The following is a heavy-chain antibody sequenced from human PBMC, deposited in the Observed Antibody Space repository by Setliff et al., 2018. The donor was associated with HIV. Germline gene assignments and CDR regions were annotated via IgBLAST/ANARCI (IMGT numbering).Heavy chain of an antibody. CDR3: AREDALTQQFDS. CDR2: IYTSGNT. CDR1: GGSISSYY. Sequence: PSETLSLTCTVSGGSISSYYWSWIRQPAVKGLEWIGHIYTSGNTNYNPSLKSRVTISIDTSKNQFSLKLTSVTAADTAVYSCAREDALTQQFDSWGQGTLVTVSS. V-gene: IGHV4-4*07. D-gene: IGHD6-13*01. J-gene: IGHJ4*02.